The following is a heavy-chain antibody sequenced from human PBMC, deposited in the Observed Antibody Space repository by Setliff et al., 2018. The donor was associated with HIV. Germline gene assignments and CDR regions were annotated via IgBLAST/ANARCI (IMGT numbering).Heavy chain of an antibody. CDR3: MRGPRLGPVDV. D-gene: IGHD3-16*01. V-gene: IGHV3-30*19. CDR2: ISYAGSNE. CDR1: GFTFSTYG. J-gene: IGHJ6*04. Sequence: PGGSLRLSCAASGFTFSTYGMHWVRQVPGKGLEWVAVISYAGSNEYYGDSVKGRFTISRDNSKNTLFLQMSSLRVEDTAVYYCMRGPRLGPVDVWGKGATVTVSS.